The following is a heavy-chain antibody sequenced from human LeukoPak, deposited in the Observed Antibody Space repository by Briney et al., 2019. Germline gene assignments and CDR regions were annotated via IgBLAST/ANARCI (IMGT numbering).Heavy chain of an antibody. D-gene: IGHD3-22*01. V-gene: IGHV1-2*02. CDR2: INPNSGGT. J-gene: IGHJ4*02. CDR3: ARDLYYYDSSGPYYFDY. Sequence: ASVKVSCKASGYTLTGYYMHWVRQAPGQGLEWMGWINPNSGGTNYAQKFQGRVTMTRDTSISTAYMELSRLRSDDTAVYYCARDLYYYDSSGPYYFDYWGQGTLVTVSS. CDR1: GYTLTGYY.